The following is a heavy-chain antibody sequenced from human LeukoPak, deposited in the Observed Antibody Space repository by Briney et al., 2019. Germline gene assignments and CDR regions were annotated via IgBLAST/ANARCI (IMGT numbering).Heavy chain of an antibody. CDR3: AGGRTFDN. CDR1: GGSISSYY. V-gene: IGHV4-59*01. CDR2: IYDRGST. J-gene: IGHJ4*02. Sequence: SSETLSLTCTVSGGSISSYYWSWIRQPPGKGLEWIGNIYDRGSTKYNPSLKSRATISVDTSKNQFSLRLSSVTAADTAVYYCAGGRTFDNWGQGTLVTVSS.